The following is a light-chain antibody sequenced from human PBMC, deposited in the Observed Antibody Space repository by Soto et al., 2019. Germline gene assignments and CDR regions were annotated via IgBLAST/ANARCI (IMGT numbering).Light chain of an antibody. J-gene: IGKJ4*01. V-gene: IGKV3-11*01. CDR3: QQRSNRLT. Sequence: ETVLTQSPATLFLSPGERATLSCRASQSVSNFLAWYQQRPGQAPRLLLYGASNRATGTPARFSGSGSGTDFTLTISSLEPEDSAVYYCQQRSNRLTFGGGTKVDIK. CDR1: QSVSNF. CDR2: GAS.